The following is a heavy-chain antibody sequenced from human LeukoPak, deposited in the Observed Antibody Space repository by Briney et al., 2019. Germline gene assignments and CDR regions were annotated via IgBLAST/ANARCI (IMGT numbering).Heavy chain of an antibody. CDR2: IYYSGST. V-gene: IGHV4-59*01. J-gene: IGHJ3*02. CDR3: ARAQYNWNDIYDAFDI. CDR1: GGSISSYY. D-gene: IGHD1-20*01. Sequence: PSETLSLTCTVSGGSISSYYWSWIRQPPGKGLEWIGYIYYSGSTNYNPSLKSRVTISVDTPKNQFSLKLSSVTAADTAVYYCARAQYNWNDIYDAFDIWGQGTMVTVSS.